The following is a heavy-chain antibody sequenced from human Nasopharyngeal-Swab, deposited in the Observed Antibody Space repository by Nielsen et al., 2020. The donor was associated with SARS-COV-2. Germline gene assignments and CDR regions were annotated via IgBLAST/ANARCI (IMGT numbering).Heavy chain of an antibody. V-gene: IGHV3-64*01. CDR3: AKDRDSGDDSDDYYHYYGMDV. D-gene: IGHD5-12*01. J-gene: IGHJ6*02. CDR1: GFTFSSYA. CDR2: ISSNGGST. Sequence: GESLKISCAASGFTFSSYAMHWVRQAPGKGLEYVSAISSNGGSTYYANSVKGRFTISRVNSKNTVSLQMNSLRAEDTAIYYCAKDRDSGDDSDDYYHYYGMDVWGQGTTVTVSS.